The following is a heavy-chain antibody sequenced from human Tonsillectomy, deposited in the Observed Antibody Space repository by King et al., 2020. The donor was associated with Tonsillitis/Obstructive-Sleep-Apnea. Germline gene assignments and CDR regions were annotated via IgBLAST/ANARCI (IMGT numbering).Heavy chain of an antibody. Sequence: VQLQQWGAGLLKPSETLSLTCAVYGGSFSGYYWSWIRQPPGKGLEWIGEINHSGSTNYNPSLKSRVTISVDTSKNQFSLKLSSVTAADTAVYYCARGGYDFWSGYYGRSFDYWGQGTLVTVSS. V-gene: IGHV4-34*01. CDR2: INHSGST. CDR3: ARGGYDFWSGYYGRSFDY. D-gene: IGHD3-3*01. CDR1: GGSFSGYY. J-gene: IGHJ4*02.